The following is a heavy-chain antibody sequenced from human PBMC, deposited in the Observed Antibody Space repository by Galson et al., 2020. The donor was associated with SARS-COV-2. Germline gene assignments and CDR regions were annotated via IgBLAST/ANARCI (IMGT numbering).Heavy chain of an antibody. V-gene: IGHV1-18*04. D-gene: IGHD3-22*01. J-gene: IGHJ5*02. CDR1: GYTFTSYG. CDR3: ARWYYYDSSGYYQGDNWFDP. Sequence: ASVKVSCKASGYTFTSYGISWVRQAPGQGLEWMGWISAYNGNTNYAQKLQGRVTMTTDTSTSTAYMELRSLRSDDPAVYYCARWYYYDSSGYYQGDNWFDPWGQGTLVTVSS. CDR2: ISAYNGNT.